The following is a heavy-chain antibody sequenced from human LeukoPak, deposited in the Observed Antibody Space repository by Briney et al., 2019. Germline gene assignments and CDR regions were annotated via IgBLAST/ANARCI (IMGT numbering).Heavy chain of an antibody. CDR2: TYYSGST. V-gene: IGHV4-39*07. D-gene: IGHD2-2*01. Sequence: SETLSLTCTVSGGSISSSSYYWGWIRQPPGKGLEWIGSTYYSGSTYYNPSLKSRVTISVDRSKNQFSLKLSSVTAADTAVYYCARDSPTWGQLSYWGQGTLVTVSS. CDR3: ARDSPTWGQLSY. J-gene: IGHJ4*02. CDR1: GGSISSSSYY.